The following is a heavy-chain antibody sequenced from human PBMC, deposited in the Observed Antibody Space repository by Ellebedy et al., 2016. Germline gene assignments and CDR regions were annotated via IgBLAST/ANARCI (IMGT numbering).Heavy chain of an antibody. CDR1: GFTFSSYW. CDR2: INSDGSST. V-gene: IGHV3-74*01. J-gene: IGHJ6*03. CDR3: ARDSTYYYYYYMDV. D-gene: IGHD2-2*01. Sequence: GESLKISXAASGFTFSSYWMHWVRQAPGKGLVWVSRINSDGSSTSYADSVKGRFTISRDNAKNTLYLQMNSLRAEDTAVYYCARDSTYYYYYYMDVWGKGTTVTVSS.